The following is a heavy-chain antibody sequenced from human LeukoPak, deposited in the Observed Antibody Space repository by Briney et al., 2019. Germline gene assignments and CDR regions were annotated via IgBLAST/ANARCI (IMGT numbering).Heavy chain of an antibody. CDR2: INPDGSWG. Sequence: GGSLRLSCGASGFTFSSHWMSWVRQAPGKGLEWVAIINPDGSWGTFVDSVKGRFTISRDNAKNSLFLQMSSLRAEDTAVYYCSRGSYGLDPWGQGTLVTVSS. CDR3: SRGSYGLDP. J-gene: IGHJ5*02. V-gene: IGHV3-7*01. D-gene: IGHD3-10*01. CDR1: GFTFSSHW.